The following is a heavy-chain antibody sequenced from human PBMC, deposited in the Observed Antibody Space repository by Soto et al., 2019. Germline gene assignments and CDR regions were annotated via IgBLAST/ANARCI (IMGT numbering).Heavy chain of an antibody. J-gene: IGHJ5*02. V-gene: IGHV3-72*01. Sequence: EVQVVESGGGLVQPGGSLRLSCAASGFPFSDLYIDWVRQAPGKGLEWVARIRNKANYYTTDYAASVKGRFTISRDDSKNSVYQQMNSLKTEDTAVYYCLIAGGTRTWGQGTLVSVSS. CDR1: GFPFSDLY. D-gene: IGHD2-2*01. CDR2: IRNKANYYTT. CDR3: LIAGGTRT.